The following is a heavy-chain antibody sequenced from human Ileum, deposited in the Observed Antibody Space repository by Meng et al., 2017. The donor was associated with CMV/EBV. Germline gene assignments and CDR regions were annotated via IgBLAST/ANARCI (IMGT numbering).Heavy chain of an antibody. CDR2: IYFSGST. D-gene: IGHD3-16*01. V-gene: IGHV4-30-4*01. CDR1: GDFIRGGGFY. J-gene: IGHJ5*02. Sequence: QVQLQESGLGLVKPSQTLSLTCAVSGDFIRGGGFYWTWIRQPPGKALEWIGYIYFSGSTYYNPSLKSRVTISVDTAKNQFSLNLNSVTAADTAVYYCARGPGGDWFDPWGQGTLVTVSS. CDR3: ARGPGGDWFDP.